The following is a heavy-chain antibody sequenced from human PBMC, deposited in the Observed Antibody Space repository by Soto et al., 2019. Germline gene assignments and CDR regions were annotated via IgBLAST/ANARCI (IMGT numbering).Heavy chain of an antibody. CDR1: GGSISSSNW. D-gene: IGHD3-10*01. J-gene: IGHJ4*02. CDR3: ARGPRGTDY. V-gene: IGHV4-4*02. Sequence: QVQLQESGPGLVKPSGTLSLTCAVSGGSISSSNWWSWVRQPPGKGLEWIGEIYHSGSTNYNPSPKSRVTIALDKSKNQFSQMRSSVTDADRAVYYWARGPRGTDYWGEGTLVTVSS. CDR2: IYHSGST.